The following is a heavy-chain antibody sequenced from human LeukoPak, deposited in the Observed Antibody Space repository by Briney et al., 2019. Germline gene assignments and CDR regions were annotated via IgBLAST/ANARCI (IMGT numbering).Heavy chain of an antibody. CDR1: GGSISSKNYY. V-gene: IGHV4-39*07. D-gene: IGHD5-12*01. J-gene: IGHJ5*02. Sequence: SETLSLTCSVSGGSISSKNYYWGWIRQPPGKGPEWIGSIFYSGSTTYNPSLKSRVTISIDTSKNQFSLKVNSVTAADTAVYYCARRGEGNVATPKKAWFDPWGQGTLVTVSS. CDR3: ARRGEGNVATPKKAWFDP. CDR2: IFYSGST.